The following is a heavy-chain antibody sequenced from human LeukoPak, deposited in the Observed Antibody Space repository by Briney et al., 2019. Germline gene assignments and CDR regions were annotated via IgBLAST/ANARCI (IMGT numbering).Heavy chain of an antibody. CDR1: GFSLGTSGVG. D-gene: IGHD2-15*01. CDR3: AHRLEVGRSTGAFDI. V-gene: IGHV2-5*02. J-gene: IGHJ3*02. CDR2: IYWDDDK. Sequence: SGPTLVKPTQTLTLTCTFSGFSLGTSGVGVGWIRQPPGKALEWLALIYWDDDKRYSPSLKSRLTITKDTSKNQVVLTMTNMDPVDTATYYCAHRLEVGRSTGAFDIWGQGTMVTVSS.